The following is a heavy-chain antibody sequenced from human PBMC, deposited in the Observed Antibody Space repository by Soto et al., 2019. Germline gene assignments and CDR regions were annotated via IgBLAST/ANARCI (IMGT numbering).Heavy chain of an antibody. D-gene: IGHD2-15*01. V-gene: IGHV1-69*10. CDR1: GGTFSTTA. Sequence: SVKVSCKASGGTFSTTAITWVRQAPGQGLEWMGGIVPIFGIPNYAQKFQGRLAITAEKSTNTAYMELISLRSEDTAVYYCARDSHSAGGWFDPWGLGTMVTVSS. J-gene: IGHJ5*02. CDR3: ARDSHSAGGWFDP. CDR2: IVPIFGIP.